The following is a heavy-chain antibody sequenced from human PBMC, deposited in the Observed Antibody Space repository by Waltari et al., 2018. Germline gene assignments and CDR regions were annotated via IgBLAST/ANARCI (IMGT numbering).Heavy chain of an antibody. CDR3: ARDVLWWPGMAFDI. CDR1: GYSISSGYY. J-gene: IGHJ3*02. CDR2: IYHSGST. V-gene: IGHV4-38-2*02. Sequence: QVQLQESGPGLVKPSETLSLTCAVSGYSISSGYYWGWIRQPPGKGLEWIGSIYHSGSTYYNPSLKSRVTISVDTSKNQFSLKLSSVTAADMAVYYCARDVLWWPGMAFDIWGQGTMVTVSS. D-gene: IGHD2-21*01.